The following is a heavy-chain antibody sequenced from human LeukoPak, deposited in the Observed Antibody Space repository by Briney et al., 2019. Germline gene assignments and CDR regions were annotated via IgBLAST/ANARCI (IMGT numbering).Heavy chain of an antibody. CDR3: ARDIEVRGVNYYYYGMDV. CDR1: GFTFSTYE. V-gene: IGHV3-21*01. D-gene: IGHD3-10*01. Sequence: GGSLRLSCAASGFTFSTYEMNWVRKAPGKGLKWVSSISSSSSYIYYADSVKGRFTISRDNAKNSLYLQMNSLRAEDTAVYYCARDIEVRGVNYYYYGMDVWGQGTTVTVSS. J-gene: IGHJ6*02. CDR2: ISSSSSYI.